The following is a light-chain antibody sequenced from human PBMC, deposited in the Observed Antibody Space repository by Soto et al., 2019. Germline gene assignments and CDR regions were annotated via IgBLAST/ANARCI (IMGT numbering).Light chain of an antibody. CDR1: QSVSSK. CDR3: QQYNNWLVA. Sequence: EIVMTQSPATLSVSPGERATLSCRASQSVSSKLAWYQQKPGQAPRLLIYGASTRATGIPARFSGSGSGTEFTLTISSLQSEDFAVYYCQQYNNWLVAFGQGTKVDIK. CDR2: GAS. V-gene: IGKV3-15*01. J-gene: IGKJ1*01.